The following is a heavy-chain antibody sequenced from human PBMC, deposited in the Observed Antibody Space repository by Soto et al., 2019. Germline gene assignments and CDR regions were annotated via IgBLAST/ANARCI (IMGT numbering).Heavy chain of an antibody. CDR2: IIPIFGTA. Sequence: SVKVSCKASGGTFSSYAISWVRQAPGQGLEWMGGIIPIFGTANYAQKFQGRVTMTRDTSTSTVYMELSSLRSEDTAVYYCAREVYYDSSGYSTNDAFDIWGQGTMVTVSS. CDR1: GGTFSSYA. V-gene: IGHV1-69*05. D-gene: IGHD3-22*01. J-gene: IGHJ3*02. CDR3: AREVYYDSSGYSTNDAFDI.